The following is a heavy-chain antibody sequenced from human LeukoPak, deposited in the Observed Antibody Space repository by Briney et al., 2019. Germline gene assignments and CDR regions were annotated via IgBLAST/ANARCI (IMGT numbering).Heavy chain of an antibody. CDR3: ARDPSGP. CDR1: GDSVSSNSAA. D-gene: IGHD1-14*01. V-gene: IGHV6-1*01. CDR2: TYYRSKWYS. Sequence: SQTLSVTCAIFGDSVSSNSAAWNWIRQSPSRGLEWLGRTYYRSKWYSEYAVSVKSRITVNPDTSKNQFSLHLNSVTPEDAAVYYCARDPSGPWGQGTLVTVSS. J-gene: IGHJ5*02.